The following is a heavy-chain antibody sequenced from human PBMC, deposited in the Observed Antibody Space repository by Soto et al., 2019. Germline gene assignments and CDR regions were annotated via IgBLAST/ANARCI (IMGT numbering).Heavy chain of an antibody. Sequence: PSETLSLTCAVYGGSFSGYYWSWIRQPPGKGLEWIGEINHSGSTNYNLSLKSRVTISVDTSKNQFSLKLSSVTAADTAVYYRARDTSHGVTIGGLDSWGQGTLVTVSS. CDR2: INHSGST. CDR1: GGSFSGYY. CDR3: ARDTSHGVTIGGLDS. J-gene: IGHJ4*02. D-gene: IGHD3-16*01. V-gene: IGHV4-34*01.